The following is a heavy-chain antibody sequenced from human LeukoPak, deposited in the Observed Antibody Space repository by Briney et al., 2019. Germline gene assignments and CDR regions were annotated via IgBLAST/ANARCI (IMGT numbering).Heavy chain of an antibody. Sequence: ASVKVSCETSGYTFTNYDINWVRQAIGQGLEWMGWMNPKSGYTGYAQKFQGRVTMTRDTPISTAYMELGSLRSEDTAVYYCARVTGSIDYWGQGTLVTVSS. J-gene: IGHJ4*02. CDR3: ARVTGSIDY. CDR2: MNPKSGYT. CDR1: GYTFTNYD. D-gene: IGHD1-26*01. V-gene: IGHV1-8*01.